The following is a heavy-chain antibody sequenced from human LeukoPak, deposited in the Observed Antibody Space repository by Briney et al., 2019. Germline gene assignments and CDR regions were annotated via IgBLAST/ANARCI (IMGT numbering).Heavy chain of an antibody. CDR2: IYYSGST. J-gene: IGHJ4*02. CDR3: ARYYGGNSRTFDY. D-gene: IGHD4-23*01. Sequence: SQTLSLTCTVSGGSISNGNYYWTWIRQPPGKGLEWIGYIYYSGSTYYNPSLKSRVTISVDTSENQFSLKLNSVAAADTAVYYCARYYGGNSRTFDYWGQGTLVTVSS. V-gene: IGHV4-30-4*01. CDR1: GGSISNGNYY.